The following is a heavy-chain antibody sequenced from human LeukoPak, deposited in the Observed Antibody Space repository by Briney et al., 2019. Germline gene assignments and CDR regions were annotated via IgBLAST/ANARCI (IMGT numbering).Heavy chain of an antibody. J-gene: IGHJ4*02. V-gene: IGHV3-74*03. CDR2: INRDGSTT. CDR1: GFTFSNYW. D-gene: IGHD1-26*01. CDR3: VVGGGIY. Sequence: GGSLRLSCAASGFTFSNYWVHWVRQAPGKGLVWVSRINRDGSTTKYADSVKGRFTISRDNAKNTLHLQMNSLRADDTAVYYCVVGGGIYWGQGTLVTVS.